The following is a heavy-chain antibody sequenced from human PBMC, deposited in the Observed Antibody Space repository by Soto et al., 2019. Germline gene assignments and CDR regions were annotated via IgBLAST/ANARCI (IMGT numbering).Heavy chain of an antibody. Sequence: ASVKVSCKASGYTFTGYYMHWVRQAPGQGLEWMGWINPNSGGTNYAQKFQGWVTMTRDTSISTAYMELSRLRSDDTAVYYCARDYSANQNSSNWFDPWGQGTLVTVSS. CDR3: ARDYSANQNSSNWFDP. CDR2: INPNSGGT. CDR1: GYTFTGYY. J-gene: IGHJ5*02. V-gene: IGHV1-2*04. D-gene: IGHD6-13*01.